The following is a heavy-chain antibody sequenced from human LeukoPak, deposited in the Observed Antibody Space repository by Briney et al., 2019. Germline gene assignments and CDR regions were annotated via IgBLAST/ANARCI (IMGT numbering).Heavy chain of an antibody. CDR1: GGSISSGSYY. V-gene: IGHV4-61*02. J-gene: IGHJ5*02. Sequence: SETLSLTCTVSGGSISSGSYYWSWIRQPAGKGLEWIGRIYTSGSTNYNPSLKSRVTISVDTSKNQFSLKLSSVTAADTAVYYCARDWYYDSSGGNWFDPWGQGTLVTVSS. CDR2: IYTSGST. D-gene: IGHD3-22*01. CDR3: ARDWYYDSSGGNWFDP.